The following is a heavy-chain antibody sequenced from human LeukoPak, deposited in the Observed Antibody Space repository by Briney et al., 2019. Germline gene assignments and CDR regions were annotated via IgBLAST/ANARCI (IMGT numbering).Heavy chain of an antibody. V-gene: IGHV4-34*01. Sequence: SETLSLTCAVFGGSFSGYYWTWIRQPPGKGLEWIGEINHSGSTNYNPSLKSRVTISVDTSNKQFSLKLSSVTAADTAVYYCARRNLWFGAFDYWGQGTLVTVSS. CDR1: GGSFSGYY. J-gene: IGHJ4*02. D-gene: IGHD3-10*01. CDR3: ARRNLWFGAFDY. CDR2: INHSGST.